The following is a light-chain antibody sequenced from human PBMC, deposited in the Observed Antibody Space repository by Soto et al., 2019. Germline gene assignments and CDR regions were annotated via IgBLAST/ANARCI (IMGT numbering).Light chain of an antibody. J-gene: IGKJ5*01. Sequence: EVVLTQSPGTLSLSPGERVTLFCWASQTVTNDYLAWYQQKDGQAPRLLIYDASTRATGVPDRFSGSGSGPEYTLTITRLEPEDFAVYSCQQYGFSPISFGQGTRLEI. V-gene: IGKV3-20*01. CDR1: QTVTNDY. CDR2: DAS. CDR3: QQYGFSPIS.